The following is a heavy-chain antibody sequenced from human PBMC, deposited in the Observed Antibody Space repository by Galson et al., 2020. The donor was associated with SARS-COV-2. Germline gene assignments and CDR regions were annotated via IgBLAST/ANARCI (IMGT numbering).Heavy chain of an antibody. CDR3: GRTYDFWSGYPERGYFDL. D-gene: IGHD3-3*01. J-gene: IGHJ2*01. CDR1: GCSFSEYW. CDR2: IKEDGSEQ. V-gene: IGHV3-7*04. Sequence: QLGESLKISCAGSGCSFSEYWMTWVRQAPGKGLEWVANIKEDGSEQNYVDSVKGRFTISRDNAKNSRYLQMNSLRAEETAVYYCGRTYDFWSGYPERGYFDLWGRGTLVTVSS.